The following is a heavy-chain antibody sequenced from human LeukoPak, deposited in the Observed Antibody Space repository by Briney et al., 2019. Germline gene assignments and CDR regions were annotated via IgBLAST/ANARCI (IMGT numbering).Heavy chain of an antibody. J-gene: IGHJ4*02. V-gene: IGHV4-39*07. D-gene: IGHD2-2*01. CDR2: IYYSGST. CDR3: ARGFKPKGYRSSTSCYLFDY. Sequence: SETLSLTCTVSGDSISSSSYYWGWIRQPPGKGLEWIGSIYYSGSTYYNPSLKSRVTISVDTSKNQFSLKLSSVTAADTAVYYCARGFKPKGYRSSTSCYLFDYWGQGTLVTVSS. CDR1: GDSISSSSYY.